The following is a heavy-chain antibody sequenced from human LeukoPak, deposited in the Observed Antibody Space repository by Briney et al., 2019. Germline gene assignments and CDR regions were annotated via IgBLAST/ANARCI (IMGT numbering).Heavy chain of an antibody. D-gene: IGHD3-22*01. J-gene: IGHJ3*02. CDR2: IWYDGSNK. CDR3: AKAGPYDSSGYYFGNDAFDI. V-gene: IGHV3-33*06. Sequence: GRSLRLSCEASGFSFSTSGVHWVRQAPGKGLEWVAVIWYDGSNKYYADSVKGRFTISRDDSKNTLYLQMNSLRAEDTAVYYCAKAGPYDSSGYYFGNDAFDIWGQGTMGTVSS. CDR1: GFSFSTSG.